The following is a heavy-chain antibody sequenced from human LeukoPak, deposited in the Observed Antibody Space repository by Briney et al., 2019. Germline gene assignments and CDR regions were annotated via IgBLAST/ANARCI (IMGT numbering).Heavy chain of an antibody. V-gene: IGHV4-34*01. Sequence: SETLSLTCAVYGGPFSGYYWSWIRQPPGKGLEWIGEINHSGSTNYNPSLKSRVTISVDTSKNQFSLKLSSVTAADTAVYYCARARAYGIVLMVYAPYFDYWGQGTLVTVSS. CDR3: ARARAYGIVLMVYAPYFDY. J-gene: IGHJ4*02. CDR1: GGPFSGYY. CDR2: INHSGST. D-gene: IGHD2-8*01.